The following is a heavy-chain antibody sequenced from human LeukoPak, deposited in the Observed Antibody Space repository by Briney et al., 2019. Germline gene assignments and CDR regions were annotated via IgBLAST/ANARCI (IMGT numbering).Heavy chain of an antibody. CDR2: IYYSGST. CDR1: GGSISSYY. J-gene: IGHJ6*03. Sequence: PSETLSLTCTVSGGSISSYYWSWIRQPPGKGLGWIGYIYYSGSTNYNPSLKSRVTISVDTSKNQFSLKLSSVTAADTAVYYCARVLYCSGGSCYWDYYYYMDVWGKGTTVTVSS. CDR3: ARVLYCSGGSCYWDYYYYMDV. D-gene: IGHD2-15*01. V-gene: IGHV4-59*01.